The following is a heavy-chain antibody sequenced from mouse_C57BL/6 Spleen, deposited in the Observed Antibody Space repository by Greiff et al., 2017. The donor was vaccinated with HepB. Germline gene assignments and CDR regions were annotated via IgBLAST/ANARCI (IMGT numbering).Heavy chain of an antibody. CDR1: GYTFTDYY. Sequence: EVQLQQSGPELVKPGASVKISCKASGYTFTDYYMNWVKQSHGKSLEWIGDINPNNGGTRYNQKFKGKATLTVDKSSSTAYMELRSLTSEDSAVYYCARSDWDAAMDYWGQGTSVTVSS. CDR2: INPNNGGT. CDR3: ARSDWDAAMDY. J-gene: IGHJ4*01. V-gene: IGHV1-26*01. D-gene: IGHD4-1*01.